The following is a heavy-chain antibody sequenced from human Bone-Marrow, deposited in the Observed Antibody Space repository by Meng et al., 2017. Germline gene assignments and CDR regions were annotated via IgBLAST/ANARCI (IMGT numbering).Heavy chain of an antibody. CDR2: IYQSGST. V-gene: IGHV4-61*01. CDR1: GDSVNTGSYY. J-gene: IGHJ1*01. D-gene: IGHD2-15*01. Sequence: QGSGPGLVRSPETPSLTCTVSGDSVNTGSYYWSWIRQPPGRGLELIGFIYQSGSTNNNPSLKSRVTISLDMSSNQFSLTLNSVTAADTAIYYCARGVVADPPGDWGRGTLVTVSS. CDR3: ARGVVADPPGD.